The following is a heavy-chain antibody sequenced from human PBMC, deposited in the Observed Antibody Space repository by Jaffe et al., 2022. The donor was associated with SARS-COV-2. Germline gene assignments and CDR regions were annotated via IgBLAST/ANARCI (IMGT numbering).Heavy chain of an antibody. Sequence: QVQLVESGGGVVQPGTSLRLSCGASGFRFSGYGMHWVRQAPGKGLEWLAVIWYDGSKKYYADSVKGRFTISRDNSDNTLYVQMNSLRVEDTAIYYCARGRGGDYGGNGYTDYWGQGTLVTVSS. D-gene: IGHD2-15*01. V-gene: IGHV3-33*01. J-gene: IGHJ4*02. CDR1: GFRFSGYG. CDR2: IWYDGSKK. CDR3: ARGRGGDYGGNGYTDY.